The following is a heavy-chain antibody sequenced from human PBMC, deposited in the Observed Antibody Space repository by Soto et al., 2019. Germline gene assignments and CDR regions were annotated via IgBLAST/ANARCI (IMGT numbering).Heavy chain of an antibody. V-gene: IGHV5-51*01. J-gene: IGHJ4*02. CDR3: ARPPSGEDSSGHFDY. D-gene: IGHD3-22*01. Sequence: PGESLKISCKGSGYSFTSYWIGWVRQMPGKGLEWMGIIYPGDSDTRYSPSFQGQVTISADKSISTAYLQWSSLKASDTAMYYCARPPSGEDSSGHFDYWGQGTLVTVSS. CDR1: GYSFTSYW. CDR2: IYPGDSDT.